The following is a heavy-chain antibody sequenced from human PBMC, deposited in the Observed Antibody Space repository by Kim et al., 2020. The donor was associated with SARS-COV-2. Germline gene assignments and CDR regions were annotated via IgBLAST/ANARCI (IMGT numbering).Heavy chain of an antibody. V-gene: IGHV4-34*01. Sequence: PSLKRRVTISVATSTTQFSLKLSSVTAADTAVYYCACFPEGTAAGQGFDYWGQGTLVTVSS. CDR3: ACFPEGTAAGQGFDY. D-gene: IGHD6-13*01. J-gene: IGHJ4*02.